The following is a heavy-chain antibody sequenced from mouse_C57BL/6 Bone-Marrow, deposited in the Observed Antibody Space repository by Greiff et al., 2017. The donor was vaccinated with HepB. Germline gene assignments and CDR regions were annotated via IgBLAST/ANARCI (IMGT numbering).Heavy chain of an antibody. Sequence: VMLVESGPELVRPGVSVKISCKGSGYTFTDYAMHWVKQSHAKSLEWIGVISTYYGDASYNQKFKDKATMTVDRSSSTAYMELARLTSEDSAVYYCARGGTTVVAPYAMDYWGQGTSVTVSS. CDR1: GYTFTDYA. CDR3: ARGGTTVVAPYAMDY. CDR2: ISTYYGDA. V-gene: IGHV1-67*01. J-gene: IGHJ4*01. D-gene: IGHD1-1*01.